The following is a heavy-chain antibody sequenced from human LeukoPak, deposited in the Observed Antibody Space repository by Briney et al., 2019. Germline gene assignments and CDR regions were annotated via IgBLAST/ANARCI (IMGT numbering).Heavy chain of an antibody. V-gene: IGHV1-69*05. CDR3: AREAIYYDSSGYYSPLNWFDP. CDR2: IIPIFGTA. D-gene: IGHD3-22*01. CDR1: GGTFSSYA. Sequence: VASVKVSCKASGGTFSSYAISWVRQAPGQGLEWMGRIIPIFGTANYAQKFQGRVTITTDESTSTAYMELSSLRSGDTAVYYCAREAIYYDSSGYYSPLNWFDPWGQGTLVTVSS. J-gene: IGHJ5*02.